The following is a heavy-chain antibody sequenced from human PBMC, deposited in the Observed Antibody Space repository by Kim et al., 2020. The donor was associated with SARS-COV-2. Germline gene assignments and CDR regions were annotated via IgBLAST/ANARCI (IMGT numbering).Heavy chain of an antibody. D-gene: IGHD3-3*01. J-gene: IGHJ3*02. CDR3: ARDKGSGDFWSGYYDALDI. Sequence: KGRFTISRGNAKNSLYLEMNSLSDEDTAVYYCARDKGSGDFWSGYYDALDIWGQGTMVTVSS. V-gene: IGHV3-11*05.